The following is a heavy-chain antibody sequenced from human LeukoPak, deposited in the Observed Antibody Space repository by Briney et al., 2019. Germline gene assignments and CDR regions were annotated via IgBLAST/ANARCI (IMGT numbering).Heavy chain of an antibody. CDR1: GFTFSSYS. D-gene: IGHD5-18*01. Sequence: GGSLRLSCAASGFTFSSYSMNWVRQAPGKGVEWVSSISSSSSYIYYADSVKGRFTISRDNAKNSLYLQMNSLRAEDTAVYYCARGYTAMVTGAFDIWGQGTMVTVSS. V-gene: IGHV3-21*01. CDR3: ARGYTAMVTGAFDI. CDR2: ISSSSSYI. J-gene: IGHJ3*02.